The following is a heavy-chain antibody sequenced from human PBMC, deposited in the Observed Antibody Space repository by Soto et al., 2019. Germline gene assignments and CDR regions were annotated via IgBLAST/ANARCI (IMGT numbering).Heavy chain of an antibody. D-gene: IGHD2-15*01. CDR2: IWYDESRR. J-gene: IGHJ4*02. V-gene: IGHV3-33*01. CDR1: GFTFSSYG. CDR3: ARDICSGGFCLDC. Sequence: QVQLVESGGGVVQPGRSLILSCAASGFTFSSYGMHWVRQATGKGLEWVAVIWYDESRRYYADSVKGRFTISRDTSQSTLYLQMNSLRAEDTAVYYCARDICSGGFCLDCWGQGTLVIVSS.